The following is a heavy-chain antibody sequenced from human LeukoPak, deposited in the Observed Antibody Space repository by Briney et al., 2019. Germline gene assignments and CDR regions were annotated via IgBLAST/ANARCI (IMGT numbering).Heavy chain of an antibody. Sequence: GGSLRLSCAASGFTFSSHSMNWVRQAPGKGLEWVALISYDGSSEYYAGSVKGRFTISRDNSKITVYLQMNSLKAEDTAVYYCAKELYNYGDYGAEGLDVGGQGTTVTVS. J-gene: IGHJ6*02. CDR3: AKELYNYGDYGAEGLDV. D-gene: IGHD4-17*01. V-gene: IGHV3-30*18. CDR2: ISYDGSSE. CDR1: GFTFSSHS.